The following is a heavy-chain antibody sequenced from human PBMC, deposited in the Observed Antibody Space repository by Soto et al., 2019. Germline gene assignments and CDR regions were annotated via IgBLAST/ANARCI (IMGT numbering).Heavy chain of an antibody. J-gene: IGHJ3*02. CDR1: GFTFSSYG. CDR3: ARAPPGMTTVNHGAFDI. CDR2: IWYDGSNK. Sequence: VGSLRLSCAASGFTFSSYGMHWVRQAPGKGLEWVAVIWYDGSNKYYADSVKGRFTISRDNSKNTLYLQMNSLRAEDTAVYYCARAPPGMTTVNHGAFDIWGQGTMVTVSS. V-gene: IGHV3-33*01. D-gene: IGHD4-17*01.